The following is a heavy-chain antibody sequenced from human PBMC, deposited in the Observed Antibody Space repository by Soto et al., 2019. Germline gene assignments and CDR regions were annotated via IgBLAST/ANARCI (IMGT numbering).Heavy chain of an antibody. CDR1: GFTFRTYD. V-gene: IGHV3-23*01. CDR3: AKRACSTASCSYFDY. Sequence: RGSLRLSCAASGFTFRTYDMSWVRQAPGKGLEWVSGISGTDGSTSYIDSVKGRFTISRDDSENTLYLQMNSLRAEDTAVYYCAKRACSTASCSYFDYWGQGTLVTVSS. CDR2: ISGTDGST. J-gene: IGHJ4*02. D-gene: IGHD2-2*01.